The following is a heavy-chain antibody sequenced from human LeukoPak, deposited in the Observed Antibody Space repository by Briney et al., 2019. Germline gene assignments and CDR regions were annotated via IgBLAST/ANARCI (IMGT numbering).Heavy chain of an antibody. CDR1: VYTFTANH. V-gene: IGHV1-2*02. J-gene: IGHJ4*02. CDR3: ARGFGSSWFDY. CDR2: NSNGGGT. D-gene: IGHD6-13*01. Sequence: ASVKVSCKASVYTFTANHIHWMRQAPGQGLEWMGWNSNGGGTKYAPKFQGRVTMTRDTAISTAYMELSTLRFDDTAVYYCARGFGSSWFDYWGQGSLVTVSS.